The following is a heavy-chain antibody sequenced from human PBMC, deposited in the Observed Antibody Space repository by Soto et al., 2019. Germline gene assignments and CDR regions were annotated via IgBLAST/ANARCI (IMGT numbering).Heavy chain of an antibody. CDR1: VGSVSGYY. CDR2: INYTGGT. D-gene: IGHD3-3*01. CDR3: ATRITVVGLLIPPFDP. J-gene: IGHJ5*02. Sequence: PSETLSLTCTVYVGSVSGYYWNWIRQPPGKGLEWIGEINYTGGTHYNPSLKSRVTMSVDTSKNQFSLRLSSVTAADTAIYYCATRITVVGLLIPPFDPWGQGTQVTVSS. V-gene: IGHV4-34*01.